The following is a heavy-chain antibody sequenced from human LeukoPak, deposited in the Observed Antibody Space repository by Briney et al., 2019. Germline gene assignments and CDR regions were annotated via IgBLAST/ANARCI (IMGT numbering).Heavy chain of an antibody. V-gene: IGHV3-72*01. D-gene: IGHD3-10*01. J-gene: IGHJ4*02. CDR2: TGNKANSYTT. CDR3: AKERGYEDYYFDY. CDR1: GFTFSDHY. Sequence: PGGSLRLSCAASGFTFSDHYMDWVRQAPGKGLEWVGRTGNKANSYTTKYAASVKGRFTISRDDSKNSLYLQMNRLKTEDTAVYYCAKERGYEDYYFDYWGQGTLVTVSS.